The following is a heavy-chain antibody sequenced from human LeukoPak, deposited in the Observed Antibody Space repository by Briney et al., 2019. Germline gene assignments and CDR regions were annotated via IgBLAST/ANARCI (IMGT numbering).Heavy chain of an antibody. CDR1: GGSISSYY. J-gene: IGHJ4*02. CDR3: ARGFLGDYFGSGSYYVFDY. Sequence: ASETLSLTCTVSGGSISSYYWSWIRQPAGKGLEWIGRFYTSGSTKYNPSLKSRVTMSEDTSKNQFSLKLSSVTAADTAVYYCARGFLGDYFGSGSYYVFDYWGQGTLVTVSS. CDR2: FYTSGST. V-gene: IGHV4-4*07. D-gene: IGHD3-10*01.